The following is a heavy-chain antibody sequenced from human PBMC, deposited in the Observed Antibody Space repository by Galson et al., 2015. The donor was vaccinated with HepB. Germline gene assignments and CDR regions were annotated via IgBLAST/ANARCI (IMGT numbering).Heavy chain of an antibody. J-gene: IGHJ4*02. Sequence: SLRLSCAASGFTFSNAWMSWVRQAPGKGLEWVGRIKSKTDGGTTDYAAPVKGRFTISRDDSKNMLYLQMNSLKTEDTAVYYCTTARKYYDFWSGYYYYWGQGTLVTVSS. CDR3: TTARKYYDFWSGYYYY. CDR1: GFTFSNAW. CDR2: IKSKTDGGTT. V-gene: IGHV3-15*01. D-gene: IGHD3-3*01.